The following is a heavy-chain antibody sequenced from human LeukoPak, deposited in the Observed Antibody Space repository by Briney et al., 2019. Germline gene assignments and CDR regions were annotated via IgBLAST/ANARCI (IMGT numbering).Heavy chain of an antibody. V-gene: IGHV1-69*13. CDR2: IIPIFGTA. J-gene: IGHJ4*02. CDR3: AREACSSTRCFYYFDY. D-gene: IGHD2-2*01. Sequence: ASVKVSCKASGGTFSSYAISWVRQAPGQGLEWMGGIIPIFGTANYAQKFQGRVTITADESTSTAYMELSSLRSEDTAVYYCAREACSSTRCFYYFDYWGQGTLVTVSS. CDR1: GGTFSSYA.